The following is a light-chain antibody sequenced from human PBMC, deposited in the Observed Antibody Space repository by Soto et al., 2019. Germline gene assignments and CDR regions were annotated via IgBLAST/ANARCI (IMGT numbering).Light chain of an antibody. CDR3: HQYGSFPHT. J-gene: IGKJ2*01. Sequence: EIVLTQSPGTLSLSPGERATLSCRASQSVSGSSLAWYQHKPGQTPRVLIYGASSRATGIPAWFGGSGSGTDFTFIISRLEPEDFGMYYCHQYGSFPHTFGQGTELETK. V-gene: IGKV3-20*01. CDR1: QSVSGSS. CDR2: GAS.